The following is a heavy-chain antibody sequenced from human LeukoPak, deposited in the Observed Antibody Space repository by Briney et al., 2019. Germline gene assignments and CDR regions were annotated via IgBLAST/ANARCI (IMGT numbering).Heavy chain of an antibody. CDR1: GFTFSSYG. CDR2: IWYDGSNK. V-gene: IGHV3-33*01. J-gene: IGHJ6*04. D-gene: IGHD6-13*01. Sequence: GRSLRLSCAASGFTFSSYGMHWVRQAPGKGLEWVAVIWYDGSNKYYADSVKGRFTISRDNPKNTLYLQMNSLRAGDTAVYYCAMCIAAAGTRRDYYYYGMDVWGKGTTVTVSS. CDR3: AMCIAAAGTRRDYYYYGMDV.